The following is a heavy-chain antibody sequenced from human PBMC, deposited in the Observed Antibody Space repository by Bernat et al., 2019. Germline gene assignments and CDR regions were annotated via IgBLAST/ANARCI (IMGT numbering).Heavy chain of an antibody. D-gene: IGHD3-3*01. Sequence: QVQLVQSGAEVKKPGSSVKVSCKASGGTFSSYTISWVRQAPGQGLEWMGRIIPILGIANYAQKFQGRVTITADKSTNTAYMELSSLRSEDTAVYYCALITIFGGVDPYNWFDPWGQGTLVTVSS. CDR1: GGTFSSYT. V-gene: IGHV1-69*02. CDR3: ALITIFGGVDPYNWFDP. J-gene: IGHJ5*02. CDR2: IIPILGIA.